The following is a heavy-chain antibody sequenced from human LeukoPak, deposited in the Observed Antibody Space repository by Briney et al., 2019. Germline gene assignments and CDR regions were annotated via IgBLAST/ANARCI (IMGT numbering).Heavy chain of an antibody. Sequence: GGSLRLSCAASGFTFSSYAMHWVRQAPGKGLEWVAVISYDGSNKYYADSVKGRFTISRDNSKNTLYLQMNSLRAEDTAVYYCARDYGSGYDYFGITEYYFDYWGQGTLVTVSS. CDR2: ISYDGSNK. J-gene: IGHJ4*02. D-gene: IGHD5-12*01. CDR3: ARDYGSGYDYFGITEYYFDY. CDR1: GFTFSSYA. V-gene: IGHV3-30-3*01.